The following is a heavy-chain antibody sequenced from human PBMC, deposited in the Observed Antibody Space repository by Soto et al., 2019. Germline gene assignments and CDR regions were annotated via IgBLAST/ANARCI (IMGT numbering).Heavy chain of an antibody. CDR2: IYYSGST. CDR1: GGYISSSSYY. CDR3: SRVRGYSIGWAVDY. J-gene: IGHJ4*02. V-gene: IGHV4-39*02. Sequence: QLQLQESGPGLVKPSETLSLTCTVSGGYISSSSYYWGWIRQPPGKGLEWIGSIYYSGSTYYNPSFKSRGTISVDTTKNHFALKLSTVTAADTAVDYCSRVRGYSIGWAVDYWGQGTLVTVSS. D-gene: IGHD6-19*01.